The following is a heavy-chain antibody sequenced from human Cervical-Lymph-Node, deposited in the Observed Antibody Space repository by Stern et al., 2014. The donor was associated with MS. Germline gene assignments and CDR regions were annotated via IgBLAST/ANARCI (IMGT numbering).Heavy chain of an antibody. D-gene: IGHD1-26*01. CDR1: GYTFTSFY. V-gene: IGHV1-46*03. J-gene: IGHJ4*02. CDR2: INPSGGST. Sequence: MQLVESGADVKKPGASVKVSCKASGYTFTSFYVHWVRQAPGQGLEWMGMINPSGGSTTYAQKFQGRVTMTRETSTSTVSMELSSMRSEDTAVYYCARDGGSYYSYDYWGQGTLVTVSS. CDR3: ARDGGSYYSYDY.